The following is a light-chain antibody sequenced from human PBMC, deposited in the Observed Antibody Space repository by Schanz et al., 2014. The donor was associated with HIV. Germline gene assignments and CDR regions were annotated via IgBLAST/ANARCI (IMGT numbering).Light chain of an antibody. CDR1: SSDVGGYNY. Sequence: QSALTQPRSVSGSPGQSVTISCTGTSSDVGGYNYVSWYQQYPGKAPKLMIYDVTKRPSGVPDRFSGSKSGNTASLTISGLQVEDEADYYCCSYAGWYTVILGGGTKLTVL. CDR3: CSYAGWYTVI. J-gene: IGLJ2*01. V-gene: IGLV2-11*01. CDR2: DVT.